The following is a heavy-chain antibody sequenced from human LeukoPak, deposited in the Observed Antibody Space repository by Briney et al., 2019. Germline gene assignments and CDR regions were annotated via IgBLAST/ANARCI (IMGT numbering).Heavy chain of an antibody. D-gene: IGHD3-22*01. V-gene: IGHV1-46*01. CDR2: INPSGDNT. CDR1: GYTFTNNF. Sequence: GASVKVSCKASGYTFTNNFMHWVRQAPGQGLEWIGIINPSGDNTWYAQKFQGRVTITADESTSTAYMELSSLRSEDTAVYYCARGISTDYYDSSGYGYWGQGTLVTVSS. J-gene: IGHJ4*02. CDR3: ARGISTDYYDSSGYGY.